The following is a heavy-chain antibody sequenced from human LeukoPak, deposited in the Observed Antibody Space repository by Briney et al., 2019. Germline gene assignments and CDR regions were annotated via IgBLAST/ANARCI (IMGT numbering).Heavy chain of an antibody. Sequence: GGSHRLSCACSEFTFSEPWMSSARHPPGKGLEWVGRIKSIADGAATEYAAAVQGSFTISRHDSTTTLYLQMDSLKSEDAAVYYCTAYGDYEGLSDHWGQGTLVTVSS. CDR2: IKSIADGAAT. V-gene: IGHV3-15*01. J-gene: IGHJ4*02. D-gene: IGHD4-17*01. CDR3: TAYGDYEGLSDH. CDR1: EFTFSEPW.